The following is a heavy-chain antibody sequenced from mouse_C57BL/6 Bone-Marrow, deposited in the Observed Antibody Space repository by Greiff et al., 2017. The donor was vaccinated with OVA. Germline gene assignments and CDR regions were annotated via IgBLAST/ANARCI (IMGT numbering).Heavy chain of an antibody. CDR3: ARWDSNYAMDY. Sequence: EVQLQQSGPELVKPGASVKISCKASGYTFTDYYMNWVKQSHGKSLEWIGDINPNNGGTSYNQKFKGKATLTVDKSSSTAYMELRILTSEDSAVYYCARWDSNYAMDYWGQGTSVTVSS. V-gene: IGHV1-26*01. CDR2: INPNNGGT. J-gene: IGHJ4*01. CDR1: GYTFTDYY. D-gene: IGHD2-5*01.